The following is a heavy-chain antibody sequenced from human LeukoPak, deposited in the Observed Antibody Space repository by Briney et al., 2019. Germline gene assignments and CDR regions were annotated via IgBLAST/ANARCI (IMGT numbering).Heavy chain of an antibody. CDR2: ISYDGSNK. V-gene: IGHV3-30*04. Sequence: GGSLRLSCAASGFTFSSYALSWDRQAPGKGLEWVAVISYDGSNKYYADSVKGRFTISRDNSKNTLYLQMNSLRAEDTAVYYCARSLYCSSTSCYRYYGMDVWGQGTTVTVSS. J-gene: IGHJ6*02. D-gene: IGHD2-2*01. CDR1: GFTFSSYA. CDR3: ARSLYCSSTSCYRYYGMDV.